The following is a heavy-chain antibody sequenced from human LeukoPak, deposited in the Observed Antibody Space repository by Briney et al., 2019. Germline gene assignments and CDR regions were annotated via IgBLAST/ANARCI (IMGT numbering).Heavy chain of an antibody. D-gene: IGHD3-3*01. J-gene: IGHJ6*02. V-gene: IGHV3-7*01. Sequence: GRSLRLSCAASGFTFSSYWMSWVRQAPGKGLEWVAHIKQDGSEKYYVDSVKGRFTISRDNAKNSLYLQMNSLRAEDTAVYYCARQNYDFWSGYHVWSYYYYYGMDVWGQGTTVTVSS. CDR1: GFTFSSYW. CDR2: IKQDGSEK. CDR3: ARQNYDFWSGYHVWSYYYYYGMDV.